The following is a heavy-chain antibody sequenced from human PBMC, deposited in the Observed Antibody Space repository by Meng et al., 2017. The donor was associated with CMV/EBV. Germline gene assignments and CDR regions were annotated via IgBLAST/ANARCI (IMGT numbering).Heavy chain of an antibody. D-gene: IGHD2-2*01. CDR1: GFTFSSYA. Sequence: LSLTCAASGFTFSSYAMHWVRQAPGKGLEWVAVISYDGSNKYYADSVKGRFTISRDNSKNTLYLQMNSLRAEDTAVYYCARIGGYCSSTSCVGMDVWGQGTTVTVLL. CDR2: ISYDGSNK. V-gene: IGHV3-30-3*01. J-gene: IGHJ6*02. CDR3: ARIGGYCSSTSCVGMDV.